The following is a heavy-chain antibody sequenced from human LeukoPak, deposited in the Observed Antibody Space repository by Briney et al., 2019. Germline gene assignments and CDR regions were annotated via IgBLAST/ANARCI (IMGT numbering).Heavy chain of an antibody. CDR3: ARGYSYGYFDY. D-gene: IGHD5-18*01. CDR1: GGSISGGGYY. Sequence: SETLSLTCTVSGGSISGGGYYWGWIRQHPGKGLEWIGYIYYSGSASYNSSLKSRVIISVDTSKNQFSLKLSSVTAADTAVYYCARGYSYGYFDYWGQGTLVTVSS. J-gene: IGHJ4*02. CDR2: IYYSGSA. V-gene: IGHV4-31*03.